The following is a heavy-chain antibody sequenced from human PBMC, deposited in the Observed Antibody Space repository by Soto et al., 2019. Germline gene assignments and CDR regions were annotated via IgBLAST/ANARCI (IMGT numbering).Heavy chain of an antibody. D-gene: IGHD7-27*01. CDR2: MNPNSGNT. CDR1: GYTFTSYD. Sequence: ASVKVSCKASGYTFTSYDINRVRQATGQGLEWMGWMNPNSGNTGYAQKFQGRVTMTRNTSISTAYMELSSLRSEDTAVYYCARVNWGDNWFDPWGQGTLVTVSS. CDR3: ARVNWGDNWFDP. V-gene: IGHV1-8*01. J-gene: IGHJ5*02.